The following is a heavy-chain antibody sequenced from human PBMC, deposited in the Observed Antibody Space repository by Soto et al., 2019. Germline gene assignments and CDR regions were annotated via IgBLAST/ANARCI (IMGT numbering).Heavy chain of an antibody. J-gene: IGHJ5*02. CDR3: AKDVAAATNQLSNWFDP. Sequence: QVQLVESGGGVVQPGTSLRLSCAASGFSLSNYGIHWVRQAPGKGLEWVAVISFDGSPKFYRESVKGRFTISRDNSRNTLYLQMSSLRAEDTAVYYCAKDVAAATNQLSNWFDPWGQGTLVTVSS. V-gene: IGHV3-30*18. D-gene: IGHD2-2*01. CDR2: ISFDGSPK. CDR1: GFSLSNYG.